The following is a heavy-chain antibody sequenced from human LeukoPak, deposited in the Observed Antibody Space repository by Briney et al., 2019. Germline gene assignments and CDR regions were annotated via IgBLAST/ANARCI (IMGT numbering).Heavy chain of an antibody. CDR1: GFTFSSYS. J-gene: IGHJ4*02. CDR2: ISSSSSYI. Sequence: GGSLRLSCAASGFTFSSYSMNWARQAPGKGLEWVSSISSSSSYIYYADSVKGRFTISRDNAKNSLYLQMNSLRAEDTAVYYCARDSSGYYGLLGYWGQGTLVTVSS. V-gene: IGHV3-21*01. CDR3: ARDSSGYYGLLGY. D-gene: IGHD3-22*01.